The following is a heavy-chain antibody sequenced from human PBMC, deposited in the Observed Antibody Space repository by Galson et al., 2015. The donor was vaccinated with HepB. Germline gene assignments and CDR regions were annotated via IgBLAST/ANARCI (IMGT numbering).Heavy chain of an antibody. CDR1: GYTFTSYA. J-gene: IGHJ4*02. CDR3: ARVDHYYDSSGSFDY. V-gene: IGHV1-3*01. D-gene: IGHD3-22*01. CDR2: INAGNGNT. Sequence: SVKVSCKASGYTFTSYAMHWVRQAPGQRLEWMGWINAGNGNTKYSQKFQGRVTITRDTSASTAYMELSSLRSEDTAVYYCARVDHYYDSSGSFDYWGQGTLVTVSS.